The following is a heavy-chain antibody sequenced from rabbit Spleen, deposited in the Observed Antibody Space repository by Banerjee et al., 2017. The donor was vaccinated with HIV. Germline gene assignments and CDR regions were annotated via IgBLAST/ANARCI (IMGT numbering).Heavy chain of an antibody. D-gene: IGHD1-1*01. CDR2: IRTGTAAT. CDR3: ARDLDYYSVVVNL. J-gene: IGHJ4*01. CDR1: GFSFSSNYD. Sequence: QSLEESGGDLVKPGASLTLTCTASGFSFSSNYDMYWVRQAPGKGLEWIALIRTGTAATWYASWAKGRFTISKTSSTTVTLQMTSLTAADTATYFCARDLDYYSVVVNLWGQGTLVTVS. V-gene: IGHV1S40*01.